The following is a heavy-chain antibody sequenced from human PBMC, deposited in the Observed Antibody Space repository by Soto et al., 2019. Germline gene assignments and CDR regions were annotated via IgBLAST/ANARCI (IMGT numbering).Heavy chain of an antibody. V-gene: IGHV3-23*01. CDR2: TTGHGDST. D-gene: IGHD2-2*01. Sequence: EVQLLESGGGLVQPGGSLRLSCVASGLTFNSYAMTWVRQAPGKGLEWVSTTTGHGDSTYYTDSVKGRFTISRDNSKNTLYLQMNSLSAEDTAVYYCAKDMGYQRRHSLDVWGQGTTVTVS. CDR3: AKDMGYQRRHSLDV. J-gene: IGHJ6*02. CDR1: GLTFNSYA.